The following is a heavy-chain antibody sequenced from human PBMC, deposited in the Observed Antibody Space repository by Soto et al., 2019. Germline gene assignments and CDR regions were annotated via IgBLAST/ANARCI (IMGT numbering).Heavy chain of an antibody. J-gene: IGHJ5*02. V-gene: IGHV1-18*01. Sequence: ASVKVSCKASGYTFTSYGISWVRQAPGQGLEWMGWISAYNGNTNYAQKLQGRVTMTTDTSTSTAYMELRSLRSDDTAVYYCARTYYYDSSGYHRGPNWFDPWGQGTLVTVSS. CDR2: ISAYNGNT. CDR3: ARTYYYDSSGYHRGPNWFDP. CDR1: GYTFTSYG. D-gene: IGHD3-22*01.